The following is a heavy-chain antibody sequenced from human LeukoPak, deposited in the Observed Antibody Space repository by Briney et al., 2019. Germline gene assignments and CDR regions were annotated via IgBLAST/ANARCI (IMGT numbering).Heavy chain of an antibody. CDR3: ARGGYYDSRLPFDY. J-gene: IGHJ4*02. Sequence: SETLSLTCTVSGGSVSSGSYYWSWIRQPPGKGLEWIGYIYYSRSTNYNPSLKSRVTISVDTSKNQFSLKLSSVTAADTAVYYCARGGYYDSRLPFDYWGQGTLVTVSS. CDR1: GGSVSSGSYY. D-gene: IGHD3-22*01. CDR2: IYYSRST. V-gene: IGHV4-61*01.